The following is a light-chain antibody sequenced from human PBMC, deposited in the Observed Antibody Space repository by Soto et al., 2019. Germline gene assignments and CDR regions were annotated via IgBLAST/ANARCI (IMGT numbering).Light chain of an antibody. CDR3: QVWYSSNDHPNV. CDR1: NIGSKS. J-gene: IGLJ1*01. CDR2: DDS. Sequence: SYELTQPPSVSVAPGQTARITCGGTNIGSKSVHWYQQKPGQAPVLVVYDDSDRPSGIPERFSGSNSGNTATLTISRVEAGDEADYYCQVWYSSNDHPNVFGTGTKLTVL. V-gene: IGLV3-21*02.